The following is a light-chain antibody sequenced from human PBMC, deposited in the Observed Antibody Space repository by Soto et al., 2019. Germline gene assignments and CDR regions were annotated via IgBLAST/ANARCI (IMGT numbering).Light chain of an antibody. V-gene: IGKV3-20*01. J-gene: IGKJ2*01. CDR2: DAS. CDR1: QSVNSNY. Sequence: EIVLTQSPGTLSLSPGERATLSCRASQSVNSNYLAWYQQKPGQAPRLLMYDASSRATGIPDRFSGSGSGTVFTLTISRLEPEDFAVYYCQQYGNSPMYNFGQGTKLEIK. CDR3: QQYGNSPMYN.